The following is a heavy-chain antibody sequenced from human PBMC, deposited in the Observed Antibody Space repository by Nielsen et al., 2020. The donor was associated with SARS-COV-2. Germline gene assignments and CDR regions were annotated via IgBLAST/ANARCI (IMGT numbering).Heavy chain of an antibody. CDR2: IKQDGSEK. Sequence: GESLKISCAASGFTFSSYWMSWVRQAPGKGLEWVANIKQDGSEKYYVDSVKGRFTISRDNAKNSLYLQMNSLRAEDTAVYYCASHSSGWYPEYFQHWGQGTLVTVSS. J-gene: IGHJ1*01. D-gene: IGHD6-19*01. CDR1: GFTFSSYW. CDR3: ASHSSGWYPEYFQH. V-gene: IGHV3-7*03.